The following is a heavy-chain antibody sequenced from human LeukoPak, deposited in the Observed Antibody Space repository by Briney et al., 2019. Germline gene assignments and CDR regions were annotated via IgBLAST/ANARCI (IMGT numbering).Heavy chain of an antibody. Sequence: GGSLRLSCAASGFTFSSYAMSWVRQAPGKGLEWVSAISGSGGSTYYADSVKGRFTISRDNSKNMLYLQMNSLRAEDTAVYYCARASPMRGGGDYWGLGTLVTVSS. J-gene: IGHJ4*02. CDR3: ARASPMRGGGDY. V-gene: IGHV3-23*01. CDR2: ISGSGGST. D-gene: IGHD3-10*01. CDR1: GFTFSSYA.